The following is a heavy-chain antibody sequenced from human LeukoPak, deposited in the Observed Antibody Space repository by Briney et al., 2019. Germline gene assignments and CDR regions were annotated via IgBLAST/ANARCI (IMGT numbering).Heavy chain of an antibody. CDR1: GGTFSSYA. J-gene: IGHJ4*02. V-gene: IGHV1-69*05. CDR2: IIPIFGTA. CDR3: ATSRLGYCSGGSCYSLDY. Sequence: ASVKVSCKASGGTFSSYAISWVRQAPGQGLEWMGGIIPIFGTANYAQKFQGRVTITTDESTSTAYMELSSLRSEDTAVYYCATSRLGYCSGGSCYSLDYWGQGTLSPSPQ. D-gene: IGHD2-15*01.